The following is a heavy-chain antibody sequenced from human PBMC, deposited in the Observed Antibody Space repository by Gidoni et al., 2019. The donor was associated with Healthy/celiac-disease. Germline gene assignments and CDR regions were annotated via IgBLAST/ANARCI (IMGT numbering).Heavy chain of an antibody. J-gene: IGHJ4*02. CDR1: GFTFSSYA. CDR2: ISGSDGST. Sequence: EVQLLESGGGLVQPGGSLRLSCAASGFTFSSYAMSWVRQAPGKGLEGGSAISGSDGSTVYADSVKCRYTISRDNSKNTLYLQMNSLRAEYTAVYYCAKDFMAYDYVGGGVQDYWGQGTLVTVSS. D-gene: IGHD3-16*01. V-gene: IGHV3-23*01. CDR3: AKDFMAYDYVGGGVQDY.